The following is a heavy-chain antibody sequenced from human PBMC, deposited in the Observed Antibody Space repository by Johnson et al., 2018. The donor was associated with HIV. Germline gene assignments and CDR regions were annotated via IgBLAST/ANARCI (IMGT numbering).Heavy chain of an antibody. V-gene: IGHV3-30-3*01. D-gene: IGHD3-22*01. CDR2: ISYDGSNK. CDR1: GFTFSSYA. CDR3: ARDGPTMIVGDDAFDI. Sequence: QVQLVESGGGVVQPGRSLRLSCAASGFTFSSYAMHWVRQAPGKGLEWVAVISYDGSNKYYADSVKGRFTISRDNSKNTLYLQMNSLRAEDTAVYYCARDGPTMIVGDDAFDIGGQGTMVTVSS. J-gene: IGHJ3*02.